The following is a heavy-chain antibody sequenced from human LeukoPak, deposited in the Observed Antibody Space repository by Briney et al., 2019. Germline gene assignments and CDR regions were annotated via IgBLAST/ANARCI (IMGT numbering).Heavy chain of an antibody. CDR3: AKGWQLVDY. Sequence: PGGSLRLSCTASGYTFSSYAMHWVRQAPGKGLEWVSAISGSGGSTYYADSVKGRFTISRDNSKNTLYLQMNSLRAEDTAVYYCAKGWQLVDYWGQGTLVTVSS. V-gene: IGHV3-23*01. D-gene: IGHD6-13*01. CDR1: GYTFSSYA. CDR2: ISGSGGST. J-gene: IGHJ4*02.